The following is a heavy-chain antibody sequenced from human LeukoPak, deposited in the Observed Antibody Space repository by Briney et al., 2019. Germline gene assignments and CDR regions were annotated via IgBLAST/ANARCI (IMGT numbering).Heavy chain of an antibody. Sequence: SVKVSCKASGGTFSSYAISWVRQAPGQGLEWMGGIIPIFGTANYAQKFQGRVTVTADESTSTAYMELSSLRSEDTAVYYCARGAYYYDSSGYYYPDYWGQGTLVTVSS. CDR3: ARGAYYYDSSGYYYPDY. J-gene: IGHJ4*02. CDR1: GGTFSSYA. CDR2: IIPIFGTA. D-gene: IGHD3-22*01. V-gene: IGHV1-69*01.